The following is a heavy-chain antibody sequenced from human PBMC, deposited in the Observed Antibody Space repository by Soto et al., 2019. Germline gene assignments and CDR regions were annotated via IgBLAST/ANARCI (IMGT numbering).Heavy chain of an antibody. J-gene: IGHJ6*02. CDR1: GFTFSSYG. Sequence: GGSLRLSCAASGFTFSSYGMHWVRQAPGKGLEWVAVIWYDGSNKYYADSVKGRFTISRDNSKNTLYLQMNSLRAEDTAVYYCARDKRGSGWPYYYYGMDVWGQGTTVTVSS. CDR3: ARDKRGSGWPYYYYGMDV. V-gene: IGHV3-33*01. D-gene: IGHD6-19*01. CDR2: IWYDGSNK.